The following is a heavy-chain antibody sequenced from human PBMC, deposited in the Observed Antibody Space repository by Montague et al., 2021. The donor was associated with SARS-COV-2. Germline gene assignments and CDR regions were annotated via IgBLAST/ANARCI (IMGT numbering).Heavy chain of an antibody. Sequence: SETLSLTCSVSGGSLSSYCWSWIRQSPGKGLEWIGYIFHSGITDYNPSLKSRVTISVDMSKNQFSLQLNSVTAADSAVYYCARTEYNWNDWFDPWGQGTLVTVSS. CDR1: GGSLSSYC. J-gene: IGHJ5*02. V-gene: IGHV4-59*13. CDR2: IFHSGIT. CDR3: ARTEYNWNDWFDP. D-gene: IGHD1-20*01.